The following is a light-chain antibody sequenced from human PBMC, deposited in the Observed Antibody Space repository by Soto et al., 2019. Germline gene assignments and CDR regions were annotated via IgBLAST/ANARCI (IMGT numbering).Light chain of an antibody. CDR3: CAYAGDSALV. CDR1: SSDVGGYNL. V-gene: IGLV2-23*02. J-gene: IGLJ7*01. CDR2: EVD. Sequence: QPVLTQPASVSGSPGQSITISCTGTSSDVGGYNLVSWYQQHPGKAPKFMIYEVDKRPSGVSNRFSGSKSGNTASLTISGLQAEDEDDYYCCAYAGDSALVFGGGTQLTVL.